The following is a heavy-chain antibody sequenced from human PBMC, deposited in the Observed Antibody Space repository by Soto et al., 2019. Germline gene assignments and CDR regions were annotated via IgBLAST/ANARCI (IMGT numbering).Heavy chain of an antibody. J-gene: IGHJ4*02. CDR1: GFTFSDYG. CDR3: AKRGPTSSSGWFSIDY. CDR2: ISFDGTSK. V-gene: IGHV3-30*18. D-gene: IGHD6-19*01. Sequence: QVQLVESGEGVVQPGRSLRLSCAASGFTFSDYGMHWVRQAPGKGLEWVAVISFDGTSKYYADSVKGRFTISRDSSKNTLFLQMNSLRIEDTAVYYCAKRGPTSSSGWFSIDYWGQGVLVTVSS.